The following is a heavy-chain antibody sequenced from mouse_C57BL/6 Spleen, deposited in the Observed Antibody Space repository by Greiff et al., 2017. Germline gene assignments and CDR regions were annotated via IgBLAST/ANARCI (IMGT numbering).Heavy chain of an antibody. D-gene: IGHD4-1*02. J-gene: IGHJ3*01. CDR3: AREEATVLFAY. Sequence: LVESGAELVKPGASVKISCKASGYAFSSYWMNWVKQRPGKGLEWIGQIYPGDGDTNYNGKFKGKATLTADTSSSTAYMQLSSLTSEDSAGYVGAREEATVLFAYWGQGTLVTVSA. V-gene: IGHV1-80*01. CDR1: GYAFSSYW. CDR2: IYPGDGDT.